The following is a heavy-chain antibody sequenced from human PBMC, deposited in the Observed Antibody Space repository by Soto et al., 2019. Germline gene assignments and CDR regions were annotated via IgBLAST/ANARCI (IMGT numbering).Heavy chain of an antibody. D-gene: IGHD3-10*01. V-gene: IGHV1-69*01. CDR2: FIPIFDAA. CDR3: ARKAESYGFDI. Sequence: QVQLVQSGAKVKKPGSSVKVSCKASGDTFTNYAINWVRQAPGQGLEWMGGFIPIFDAANYAQNFRGRVTITADESTSTAYMELSGLRSEDTAMYYCARKAESYGFDIWGQGTLVTVSS. CDR1: GDTFTNYA. J-gene: IGHJ3*02.